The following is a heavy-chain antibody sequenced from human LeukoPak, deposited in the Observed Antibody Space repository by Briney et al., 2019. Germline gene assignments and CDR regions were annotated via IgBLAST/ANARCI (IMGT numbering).Heavy chain of an antibody. CDR3: ARDLPLSGSYLGAFDI. CDR1: GFTFSSYA. J-gene: IGHJ3*02. CDR2: ISYDGSNK. V-gene: IGHV3-30-3*01. D-gene: IGHD1-26*01. Sequence: GGSLRLSCAASGFTFSSYAMHWVRQAPGKGLEWVAVISYDGSNKYYADSVKGRFTISRDNSKNTLYLQMNSLRAEDTAVYYCARDLPLSGSYLGAFDIWGQGTMVTVSS.